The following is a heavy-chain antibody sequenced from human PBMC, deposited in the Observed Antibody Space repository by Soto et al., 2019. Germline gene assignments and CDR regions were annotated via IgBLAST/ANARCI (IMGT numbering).Heavy chain of an antibody. D-gene: IGHD3-3*01. CDR2: ISAYNGNT. J-gene: IGHJ6*02. CDR3: ARTHLEWLFLYYYYYGMDV. CDR1: GYTFTSYG. V-gene: IGHV1-18*04. Sequence: QVQLVQSGAEVKKPGASVKVSCKASGYTFTSYGISWVRQAPGQGLEWMGWISAYNGNTNYAQELQGRVTMTTDTSTSTAYMELRSLRSDDKAVYYCARTHLEWLFLYYYYYGMDVWGQGTTVTVSS.